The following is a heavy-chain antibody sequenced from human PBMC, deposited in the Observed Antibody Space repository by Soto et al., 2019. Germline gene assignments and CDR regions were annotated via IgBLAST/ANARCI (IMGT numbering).Heavy chain of an antibody. Sequence: QVQLVESGGGVVQPGRSLRLSCAASGFTFSSYGMHWVRQAPCKGLEWVAVISYDGSNKYYADSVKGRFTISRDNSKNTLYLQMNSLRAEDTAVYYCARDFWSGLYYFDYWGQGTLVTVSS. V-gene: IGHV3-30*03. CDR3: ARDFWSGLYYFDY. CDR2: ISYDGSNK. D-gene: IGHD3-3*01. J-gene: IGHJ4*02. CDR1: GFTFSSYG.